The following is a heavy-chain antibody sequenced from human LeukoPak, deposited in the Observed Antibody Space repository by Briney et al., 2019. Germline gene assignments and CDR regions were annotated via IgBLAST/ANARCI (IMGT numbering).Heavy chain of an antibody. CDR3: ASHRRYSTGSEEFDY. CDR1: GGSISSSDYY. J-gene: IGHJ4*02. CDR2: IYYSGNT. Sequence: PSETLSLTCTVSGGSISSSDYYGAWIRQPPGKGLEWIGSIYYSGNTYYNPSLKSRVTISVDTSKNQFSLRLSSVTAADTAVYYCASHRRYSTGSEEFDYWGQGTLVTVSS. V-gene: IGHV4-39*01. D-gene: IGHD6-19*01.